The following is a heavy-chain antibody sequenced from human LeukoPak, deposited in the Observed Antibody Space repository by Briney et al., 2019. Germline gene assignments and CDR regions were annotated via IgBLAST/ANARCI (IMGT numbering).Heavy chain of an antibody. CDR1: GESSSGYY. D-gene: IGHD6-19*01. V-gene: IGHV4-34*01. J-gene: IGHJ4*02. CDR2: INHSGST. Sequence: SETLSLTCAVYGESSSGYYWSWIRQPPGKGLEWIGEINHSGSTNYNPSLKSRVTMSVDTSKNQFSLKLSSVTAADTAVYFCARGDSSGWWDFDYWGQGTLVTVSS. CDR3: ARGDSSGWWDFDY.